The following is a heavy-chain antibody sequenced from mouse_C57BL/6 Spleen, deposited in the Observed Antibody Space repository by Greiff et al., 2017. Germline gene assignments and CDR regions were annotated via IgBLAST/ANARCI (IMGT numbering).Heavy chain of an antibody. J-gene: IGHJ2*01. D-gene: IGHD1-1*01. CDR1: GFTFSDYG. Sequence: EVKLMESGGGLVKPGGSLKLSCAASGFTFSDYGMHWVRQAPEKGLEWVAYISSGSSTNYYADTVKGRFPISRDTSKTTLFLQMTSLRSADTAMYYCARDCYSSSYDDWGQGTTLTGSS. V-gene: IGHV5-17*01. CDR2: ISSGSSTN. CDR3: ARDCYSSSYDD.